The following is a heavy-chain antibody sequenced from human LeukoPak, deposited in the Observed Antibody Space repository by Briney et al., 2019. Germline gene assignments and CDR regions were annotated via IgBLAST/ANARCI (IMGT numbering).Heavy chain of an antibody. CDR3: ARVWSSRGFSGWFDP. J-gene: IGHJ5*02. Sequence: SSETLSLTCTVSGGSISSYYWSWIRQPPGKGLEWIGYIYYSGSTNYNPSLKSRVTISVDTSKNQFSLKLSSVTAADTAVYYCARVWSSRGFSGWFDPWGQGTLVTVSS. V-gene: IGHV4-59*01. CDR2: IYYSGST. CDR1: GGSISSYY. D-gene: IGHD6-13*01.